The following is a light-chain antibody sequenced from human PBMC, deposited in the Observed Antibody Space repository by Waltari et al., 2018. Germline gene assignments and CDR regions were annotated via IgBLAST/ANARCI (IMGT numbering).Light chain of an antibody. CDR2: GAS. CDR3: LQYTNWPRT. V-gene: IGKV3-15*01. Sequence: EIVMTQSPATLPVSPGERAPPSCRASQSVSSNLAWYQQKPGQAPRLPIFGASTRTTGIPARFSGSGSGTEFTLTISSLQSEDFAVYYCLQYTNWPRTFGQGTKLEIK. J-gene: IGKJ2*01. CDR1: QSVSSN.